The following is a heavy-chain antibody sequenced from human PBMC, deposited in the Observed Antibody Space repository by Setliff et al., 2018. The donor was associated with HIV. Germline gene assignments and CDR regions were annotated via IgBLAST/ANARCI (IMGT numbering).Heavy chain of an antibody. J-gene: IGHJ3*01. V-gene: IGHV4-59*01. CDR1: GDSISDYY. CDR2: IQCGDIS. CDR3: ARSGYTSGFYWVFGAFGV. Sequence: SETLSLTCTVSGDSISDYYWSWIRQPPGKGPEWIASIQCGDISHYNPSLQSRVTISVDTSTKKFSLYLSSVNETDTAVYYCARSGYTSGFYWVFGAFGVWGQGKMVTVSS. D-gene: IGHD3-22*01.